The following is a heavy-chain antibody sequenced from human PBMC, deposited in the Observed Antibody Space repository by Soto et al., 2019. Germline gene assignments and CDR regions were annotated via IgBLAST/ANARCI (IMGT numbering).Heavy chain of an antibody. D-gene: IGHD1-1*01. J-gene: IGHJ3*01. CDR2: IYYDGTP. Sequence: QLQLQESGPGLVKPSETLSLTCSVSGGSISTDSYNWDWIRQSPGKGLEWIGTIYYDGTPSYNPSLKSQVTISVDTSRNHFSLKVKSGTAADTAMYYCARFFGTAFDVWGQATMVKVSS. CDR1: GGSISTDSYN. V-gene: IGHV4-39*02. CDR3: ARFFGTAFDV.